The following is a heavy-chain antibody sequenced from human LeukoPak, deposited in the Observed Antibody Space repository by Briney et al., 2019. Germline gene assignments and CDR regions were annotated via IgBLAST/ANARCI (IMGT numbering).Heavy chain of an antibody. Sequence: SQTLSLTCTVSGGSISSGSYYWSWIRQPAGKGPEWIGRIYTSGSTNYNPSLKSRVTISADKSKNQVSLKLSSVTAADTAVYYCARDLSFGYMDVWGKGTTVTISS. V-gene: IGHV4-61*02. CDR1: GGSISSGSYY. J-gene: IGHJ6*03. D-gene: IGHD3-3*01. CDR3: ARDLSFGYMDV. CDR2: IYTSGST.